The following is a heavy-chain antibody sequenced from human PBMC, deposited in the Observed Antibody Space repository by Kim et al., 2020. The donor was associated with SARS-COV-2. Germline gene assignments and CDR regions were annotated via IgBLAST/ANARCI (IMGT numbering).Heavy chain of an antibody. J-gene: IGHJ3*02. CDR1: GFTLSGST. CDR2: IRSKANSYAT. CDR3: TRVNPIAGGWYEAFDI. D-gene: IGHD6-19*01. Sequence: GGSLRLSCAASGFTLSGSTVHWVRQASGKGLEWVGRIRSKANSYATAYAASVKNRFTISRDDSKNTAYLQMNSLKTEDTAVYYCTRVNPIAGGWYEAFDIWGQGTMLTASS. V-gene: IGHV3-73*01.